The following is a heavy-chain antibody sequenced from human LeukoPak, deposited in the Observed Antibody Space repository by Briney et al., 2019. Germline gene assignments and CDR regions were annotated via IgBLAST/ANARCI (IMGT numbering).Heavy chain of an antibody. D-gene: IGHD3-3*01. Sequence: SETLSLTCTVSGGSISSYYWSWIRHPAGKGLEWIGRIYTSGSTNYNPSLKSRVTMSVDTSKNRFSLKLSSVTAADTAVYYCARDTQQDFWSGYYTWFDPWGQGTLVTVSS. CDR3: ARDTQQDFWSGYYTWFDP. CDR2: IYTSGST. V-gene: IGHV4-4*07. J-gene: IGHJ5*02. CDR1: GGSISSYY.